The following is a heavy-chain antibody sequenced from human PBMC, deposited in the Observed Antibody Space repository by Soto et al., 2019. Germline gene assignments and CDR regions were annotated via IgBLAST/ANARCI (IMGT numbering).Heavy chain of an antibody. J-gene: IGHJ4*02. D-gene: IGHD2-15*01. CDR2: INPNSGGT. CDR3: ARDRCSGGSCYSGFDY. Sequence: ASVKVSCKASGYTFTGYYMHWVRQAPGQGLEWMGWINPNSGGTNYAQKFQGWVTMTRDTSISTAYMELSRLRSDDTAVYYCARDRCSGGSCYSGFDYWGQGTLVTVSS. V-gene: IGHV1-2*04. CDR1: GYTFTGYY.